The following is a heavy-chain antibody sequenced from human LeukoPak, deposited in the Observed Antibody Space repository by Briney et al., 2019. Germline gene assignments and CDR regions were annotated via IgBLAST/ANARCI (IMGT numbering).Heavy chain of an antibody. V-gene: IGHV4-59*01. Sequence: SETLSLTCTVSGGSISSYYWSWIWQPPGKGLEWIGYIYYSGSTNYNPSLKSRVTISVDTPKNQFSLKLSSVTAADTAVYYCARERYSSSWYGLDYWGQGTLVTVSS. CDR1: GGSISSYY. D-gene: IGHD6-13*01. J-gene: IGHJ4*02. CDR2: IYYSGST. CDR3: ARERYSSSWYGLDY.